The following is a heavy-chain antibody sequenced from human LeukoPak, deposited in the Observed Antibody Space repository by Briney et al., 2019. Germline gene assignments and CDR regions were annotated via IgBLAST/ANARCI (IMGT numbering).Heavy chain of an antibody. V-gene: IGHV4-38-2*02. CDR3: ARIYSSSWFLNWFDP. J-gene: IGHJ5*02. CDR1: GYSISSSYF. Sequence: PSETLSLACTVSGYSISSSYFWGWIRQRPGKGLECIGTIYHSGSTYYNPSLKSRVTISVDTSKNQFSLKLNSVTAADTAVYYCARIYSSSWFLNWFDPWGQGTLVTVSS. CDR2: IYHSGST. D-gene: IGHD6-13*01.